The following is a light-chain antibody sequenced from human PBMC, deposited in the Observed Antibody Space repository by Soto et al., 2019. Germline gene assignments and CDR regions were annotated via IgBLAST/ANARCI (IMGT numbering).Light chain of an antibody. J-gene: IGKJ4*01. CDR1: QSVTSSY. V-gene: IGKV3-20*01. CDR2: GAS. CDR3: HQYGSSPLT. Sequence: ELVLTQSPGTLSLSPGERATLSCRASQSVTSSYLAWYQQKPGQAPRLLIYGASSRATGIPGRFSGSGSGTDFTLTISRLEPQDFAMYYCHQYGSSPLTFGGGTKVVIK.